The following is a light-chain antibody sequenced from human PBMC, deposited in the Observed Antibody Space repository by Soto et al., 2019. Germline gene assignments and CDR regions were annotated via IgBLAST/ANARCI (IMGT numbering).Light chain of an antibody. CDR1: QGISSA. V-gene: IGKV1D-13*01. J-gene: IGKJ3*01. CDR3: PQFYDCPCT. CDR2: DAS. Sequence: AIQLTQSPSSLSASVGDSVTITCRASQGISSALAWYQQTPGRAPKLLIYDASTLASGVPSRCSGSRSGADFSRTVSSLQTKDLETEYCPQFYDCPCTFGPGTKVDI.